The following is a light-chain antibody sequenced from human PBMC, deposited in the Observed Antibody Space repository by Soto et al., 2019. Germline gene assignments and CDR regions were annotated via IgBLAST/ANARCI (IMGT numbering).Light chain of an antibody. V-gene: IGLV1-44*01. CDR3: AAWDDSLNGLV. J-gene: IGLJ1*01. CDR1: SSNIGSNT. Sequence: QSVLTQPPSASGTPGQRVTISCSGSSSNIGSNTVNWYQQLPGTAPKLLIYNNNQRPSGVPDRFSGSKSGTSASLAISGLQSGDEADDYCAAWDDSLNGLVFGTGTKVTVL. CDR2: NNN.